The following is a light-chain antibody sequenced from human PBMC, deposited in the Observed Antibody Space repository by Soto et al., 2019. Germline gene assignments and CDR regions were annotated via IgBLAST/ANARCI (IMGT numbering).Light chain of an antibody. V-gene: IGKV3-11*01. CDR3: QYRGIWPPGAT. CDR2: DAS. CDR1: QSINNY. J-gene: IGKJ4*01. Sequence: EIVLTQSPVTLSLSPGERATLSCRASQSINNYLAWYQQKPGQPPRLLIYDASNRATAIPVRFSGRGSGTDLTLTISSLEPDDSAVYYCQYRGIWPPGATFGGGTKVEIK.